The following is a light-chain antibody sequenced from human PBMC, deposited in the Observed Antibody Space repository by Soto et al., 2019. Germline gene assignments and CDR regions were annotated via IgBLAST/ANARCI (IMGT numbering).Light chain of an antibody. Sequence: EIVLTQSPGSLSLSPGERATLSCRASQSITSNYLAWYQQKPGPAPRLLLYGASSRATGIPDRLSGSGSGTDFSLTISRLEPEDFAVYYCQEYGSSVWTFGQGTKVEI. CDR1: QSITSNY. CDR2: GAS. J-gene: IGKJ1*01. V-gene: IGKV3-20*01. CDR3: QEYGSSVWT.